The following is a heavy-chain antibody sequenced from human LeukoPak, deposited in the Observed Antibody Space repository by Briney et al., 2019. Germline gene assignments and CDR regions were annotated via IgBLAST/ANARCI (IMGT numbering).Heavy chain of an antibody. CDR3: ARDKGTSYLSSFDY. V-gene: IGHV4-39*07. CDR1: SGSISTSNYY. J-gene: IGHJ4*02. Sequence: SETLSLTCTVSSGSISTSNYYWGWVRQPPGKALEWIGNIFYSGSTYYSPSLKSRVTISVDTSKNQFSLKLSSVTAADTAVYYCARDKGTSYLSSFDYWGQGTLVTVSS. CDR2: IFYSGST. D-gene: IGHD6-6*01.